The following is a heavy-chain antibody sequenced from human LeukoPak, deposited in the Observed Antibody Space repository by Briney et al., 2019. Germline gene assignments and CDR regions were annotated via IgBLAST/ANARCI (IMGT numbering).Heavy chain of an antibody. Sequence: PGRSLRLSCAASGFTFSSYGMHWVRQAPGKGLEWVAVTSYDGSNKYYADSVKGRFTTSRDNSKNTLYLQMNSLRAEDTAVYFCANTYYYDGSGYYYLGWFDPWGQGTLVTVSS. D-gene: IGHD3-22*01. CDR3: ANTYYYDGSGYYYLGWFDP. CDR2: TSYDGSNK. CDR1: GFTFSSYG. J-gene: IGHJ5*02. V-gene: IGHV3-30*18.